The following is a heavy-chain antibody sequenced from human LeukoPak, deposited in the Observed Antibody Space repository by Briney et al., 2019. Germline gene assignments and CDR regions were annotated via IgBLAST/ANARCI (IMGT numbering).Heavy chain of an antibody. D-gene: IGHD3-3*01. V-gene: IGHV4-30-2*02. CDR2: IYHTGST. Sequence: SETLSLTCTVSGGSINSGVYYWSWIRQPPGKGLEWIGYIYHTGSTYYSPSLKSRVTISIDTSQTQFSLKLSSVTAADTAVYYCARAYDFWSGYFAYWGQGTLVTVSS. J-gene: IGHJ4*02. CDR3: ARAYDFWSGYFAY. CDR1: GGSINSGVYY.